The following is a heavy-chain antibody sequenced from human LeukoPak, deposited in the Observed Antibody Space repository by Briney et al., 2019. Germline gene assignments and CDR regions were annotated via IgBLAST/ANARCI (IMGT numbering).Heavy chain of an antibody. CDR3: ARDQRDLDLQPYYDSSGYYFDY. CDR1: GYTFTTYY. V-gene: IGHV1-46*01. Sequence: ASVKVSCKASGYTFTTYYMHWVRQAPGQGLEWMGIINPSGGSTSYAQKFQGRVTMTRDTSTSTVYMELSSLRSEDTAVYYCARDQRDLDLQPYYDSSGYYFDYWGQGTLVTVSS. J-gene: IGHJ4*02. CDR2: INPSGGST. D-gene: IGHD3-22*01.